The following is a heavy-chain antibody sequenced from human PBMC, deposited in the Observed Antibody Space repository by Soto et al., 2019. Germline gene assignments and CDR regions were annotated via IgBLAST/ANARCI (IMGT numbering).Heavy chain of an antibody. J-gene: IGHJ5*02. CDR2: IAYDGSNR. D-gene: IGHD1-1*01. V-gene: IGHV3-30*04. Sequence: QVQLVESGGGVVQPGRSLRLSCAASGFSISRSAMHWVRQAPGKGLEWVAVIAYDGSNRWYADSAKGPFTIYRDNSKNTVYLQMSSLRGEDTAVYYCARDLQAGTDNVNWFAPWGQGTLVTVSS. CDR3: ARDLQAGTDNVNWFAP. CDR1: GFSISRSA.